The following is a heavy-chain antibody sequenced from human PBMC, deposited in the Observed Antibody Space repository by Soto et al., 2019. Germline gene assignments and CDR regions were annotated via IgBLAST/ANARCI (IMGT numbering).Heavy chain of an antibody. Sequence: PSETLSLTCDVYSGSFSGYIWTWIRQTPGKGLQWIGQINHSGSANYNPSLKSRVTISVHTSNSQFSLELNSVTAADTAVYYCARGLISGSHYSGGWYYFDSWGQGTQVTVSS. CDR1: SGSFSGYI. V-gene: IGHV4-34*01. CDR2: INHSGSA. CDR3: ARGLISGSHYSGGWYYFDS. D-gene: IGHD1-26*01. J-gene: IGHJ4*02.